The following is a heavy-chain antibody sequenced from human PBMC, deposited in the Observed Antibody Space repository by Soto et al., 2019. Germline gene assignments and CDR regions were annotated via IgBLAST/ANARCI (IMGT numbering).Heavy chain of an antibody. Sequence: EVQLLESGGGLVQPGGSLRLSCAASGFTFSSYAMSWVRQAPGKGLEWVSAISGSGGSTYYADSVKGRFTISRDNSKNTLYLQMNSLRAEDTAVYYCAKDPPVNIVADGGVVVVAATPGSYGMDVWGQGTTVTVSS. V-gene: IGHV3-23*01. CDR2: ISGSGGST. J-gene: IGHJ6*02. CDR1: GFTFSSYA. D-gene: IGHD2-15*01. CDR3: AKDPPVNIVADGGVVVVAATPGSYGMDV.